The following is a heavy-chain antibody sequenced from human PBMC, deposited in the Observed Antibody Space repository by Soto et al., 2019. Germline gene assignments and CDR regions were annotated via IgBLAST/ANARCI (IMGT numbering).Heavy chain of an antibody. J-gene: IGHJ6*02. V-gene: IGHV3-30*18. CDR2: ISYDGSNK. CDR1: GFTFSSYG. D-gene: IGHD3-10*01. CDR3: AKDREGYSGSYYYYGMDV. Sequence: LRLSCAASGFTFSSYGMHWVRQAPGKGLEWVAVISYDGSNKYYADSVKGRFTISRDNSKNTLYLQMNSLRAEDTAVYYCAKDREGYSGSYYYYGMDVWGQGTTVTVSS.